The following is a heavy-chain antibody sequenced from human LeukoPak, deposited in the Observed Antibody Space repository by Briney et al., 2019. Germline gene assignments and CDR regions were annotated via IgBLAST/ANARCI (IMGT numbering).Heavy chain of an antibody. CDR3: ASDCGSYACGDY. Sequence: ASVKVSCKASGYTFTGYYMHWVRQAPGHGLEWMGWINPNSGDTNYAQKFQGRVTMTRDTSISTAYMELSRLRSDDTAVYYCASDCGSYACGDYWGQGTLVTVSS. V-gene: IGHV1-2*02. D-gene: IGHD1-26*01. CDR2: INPNSGDT. CDR1: GYTFTGYY. J-gene: IGHJ4*02.